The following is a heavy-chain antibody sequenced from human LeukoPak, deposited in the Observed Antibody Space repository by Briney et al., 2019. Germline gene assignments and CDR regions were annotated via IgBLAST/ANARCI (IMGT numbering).Heavy chain of an antibody. CDR2: IKQDGSEK. V-gene: IGHV3-7*01. CDR3: ARVHSGSYWPRDFDY. D-gene: IGHD1-26*01. Sequence: GGSLRLSCAASGFTFSSYWMSWVRQAPGKGLEWVANIKQDGSEKYYVDSVKGRFTISRDNAKNSLYLQMNSLRAEDTAVYYCARVHSGSYWPRDFDYWGQGTLVTVFS. CDR1: GFTFSSYW. J-gene: IGHJ4*02.